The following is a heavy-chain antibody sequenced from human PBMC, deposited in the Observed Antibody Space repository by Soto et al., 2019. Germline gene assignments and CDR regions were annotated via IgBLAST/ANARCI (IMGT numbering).Heavy chain of an antibody. CDR2: IVVGNGKT. Sequence: GASVKVSCKASAFTSTTSAGQWARQARGQRLEWIGWIVVGNGKTKYAQRSQERVTITTDMSTRTAYMELSRLRSAEKAVYYCATGGIRLWLTNYYYFDIDVWAQGTTVTVSS. D-gene: IGHD5-18*01. CDR3: ATGGIRLWLTNYYYFDIDV. V-gene: IGHV1-58*01. J-gene: IGHJ6*02. CDR1: AFTSTTSA.